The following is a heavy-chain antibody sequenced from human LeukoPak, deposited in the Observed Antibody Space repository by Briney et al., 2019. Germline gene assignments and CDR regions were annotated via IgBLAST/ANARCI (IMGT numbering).Heavy chain of an antibody. CDR2: IYHNGST. CDR1: GYSISSGYY. Sequence: SSETLSLTCTVSGYSISSGYYWGWIRQPPGKGLEWIGSIYHNGSTYYNPSLKSRVIISVDTSKNQFSLKLSSVTAADTAVYYCARYDSGSYSEYFQHWGQGTLVTVSS. J-gene: IGHJ1*01. V-gene: IGHV4-38-2*02. CDR3: ARYDSGSYSEYFQH. D-gene: IGHD1-26*01.